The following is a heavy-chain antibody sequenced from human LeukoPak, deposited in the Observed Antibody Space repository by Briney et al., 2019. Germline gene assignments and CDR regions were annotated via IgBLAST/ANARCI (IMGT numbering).Heavy chain of an antibody. D-gene: IGHD6-19*01. CDR3: AREYIDIAVAGLMGVNWFDP. J-gene: IGHJ5*02. Sequence: GGSLRLSCAASGFTFSSYAMHWVRQAPGKGLEWVAVISYDGSNKYYADSVKGRFTISRDNSKNTLYLQMNSLRAEDTAVYYCAREYIDIAVAGLMGVNWFDPWGQGTLVTVSS. V-gene: IGHV3-30*04. CDR1: GFTFSSYA. CDR2: ISYDGSNK.